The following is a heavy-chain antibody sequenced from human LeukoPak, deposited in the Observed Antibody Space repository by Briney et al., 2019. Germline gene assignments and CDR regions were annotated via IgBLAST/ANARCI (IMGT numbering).Heavy chain of an antibody. CDR3: ARVKAIPSTYYYDSSGYRYYFDY. Sequence: SETLSLTCTVSGGSISSYYWSWIRQPPGKGLEWIGYIYYSGSTNYNPSLKSRVTISVDTSKNQFSLKLSSVTAADTAVYYCARVKAIPSTYYYDSSGYRYYFDYWGQGTLVTVSS. CDR1: GGSISSYY. D-gene: IGHD3-22*01. CDR2: IYYSGST. J-gene: IGHJ4*02. V-gene: IGHV4-59*12.